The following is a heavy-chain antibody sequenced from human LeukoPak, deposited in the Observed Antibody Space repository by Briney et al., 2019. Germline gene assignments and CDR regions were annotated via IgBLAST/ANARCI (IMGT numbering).Heavy chain of an antibody. CDR1: GGSFSGYY. J-gene: IGHJ4*02. CDR2: INHSGST. Sequence: SETLSLTCAVYGGSFSGYYWSWIRQPPGKGLEWIGEINHSGSTNYNPSLKSRVTISVDTSKNQFSLKLSSVTAADTAVYYCATRGYSYGQDKYYFDYWGQGTLVTVSS. D-gene: IGHD5-18*01. V-gene: IGHV4-34*01. CDR3: ATRGYSYGQDKYYFDY.